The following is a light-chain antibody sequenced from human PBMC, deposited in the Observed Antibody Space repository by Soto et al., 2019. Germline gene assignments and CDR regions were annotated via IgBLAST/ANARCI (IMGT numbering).Light chain of an antibody. Sequence: DTQMTQSPSTLSASVGDRVTITCRASQTISSWLAWYQQKPGKAPKLLINKASSLESGVPSRFSGSGSGTEFTLTISSLQPDDFATYYCQQYNSYRPFGQGTKVELQ. CDR1: QTISSW. CDR3: QQYNSYRP. V-gene: IGKV1-5*03. CDR2: KAS. J-gene: IGKJ1*01.